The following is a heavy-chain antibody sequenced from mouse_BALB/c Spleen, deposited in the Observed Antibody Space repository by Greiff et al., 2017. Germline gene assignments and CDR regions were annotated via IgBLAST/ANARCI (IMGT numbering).Heavy chain of an antibody. Sequence: EVQLQESGPGLVKPSQSLSLTCTVTGYSITSDYAWNWIRQFPGNKLEWMGYISYSGSTSYNPSLKSRISITRDTSKNQFFLQLNSVTTEDTATYYCARIYGSSFDYWGQGTTLTVSS. CDR1: GYSITSDYA. D-gene: IGHD1-1*01. CDR2: ISYSGST. V-gene: IGHV3-2*02. CDR3: ARIYGSSFDY. J-gene: IGHJ2*01.